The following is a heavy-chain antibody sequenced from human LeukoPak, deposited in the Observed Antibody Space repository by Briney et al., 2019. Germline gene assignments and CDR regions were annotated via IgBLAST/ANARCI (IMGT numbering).Heavy chain of an antibody. J-gene: IGHJ4*02. V-gene: IGHV4-38-2*02. CDR1: GYSISSGSY. CDR2: IYQSGST. CDR3: ARVRPGLGTSRYYSDY. D-gene: IGHD3-16*01. Sequence: PSETLSLTCIVSGYSISSGSYWGWIRQPPGKGLEWIGSIYQSGSTHYNPSLKSRVTISVDTSKNQFSLKLSSVSAADTAVYYCARVRPGLGTSRYYSDYWGQGTLVSVSS.